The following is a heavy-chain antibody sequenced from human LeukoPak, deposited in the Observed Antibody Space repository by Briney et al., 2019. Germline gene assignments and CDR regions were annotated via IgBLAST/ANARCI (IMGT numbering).Heavy chain of an antibody. Sequence: PGGSLRLSCAASGFTFSSYAMSWVRQALGKGLEWASAISGSGGSTYYADSVKGRFTISRDNSKNTLYLQMNSLRAEDTAVYYCARSDVVAATPFDYWGRGTLVTVSS. CDR3: ARSDVVAATPFDY. CDR2: ISGSGGST. V-gene: IGHV3-23*01. J-gene: IGHJ4*02. CDR1: GFTFSSYA. D-gene: IGHD2-15*01.